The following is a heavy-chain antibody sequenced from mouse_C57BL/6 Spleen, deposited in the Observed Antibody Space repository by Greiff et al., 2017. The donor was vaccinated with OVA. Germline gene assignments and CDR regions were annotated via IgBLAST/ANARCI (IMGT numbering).Heavy chain of an antibody. Sequence: QVQLKESGPELVKPGASVKISCKASGYAFSSSWMNWVKQRPGKGLEWIGRIYPGDGDTNYNGKFKGKATLTADKSSSTAYMQLSSLTSEDSAVYFCARERSDYDVTWFAYWGQGTLVTVSA. D-gene: IGHD2-4*01. V-gene: IGHV1-82*01. CDR3: ARERSDYDVTWFAY. CDR2: IYPGDGDT. J-gene: IGHJ3*01. CDR1: GYAFSSSW.